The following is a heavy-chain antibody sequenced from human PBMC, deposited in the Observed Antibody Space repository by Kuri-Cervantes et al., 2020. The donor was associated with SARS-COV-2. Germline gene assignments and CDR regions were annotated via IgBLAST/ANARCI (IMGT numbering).Heavy chain of an antibody. Sequence: GESLKISCEVSGFLFSASAIHWVRQASGKGLEWVGRIKSKTDGGTTDYAAPVKGRFTISRDDSKNTLYLQMNSLKTEDTAVYYCTTERWLVPVFDYWGQGTLVTVSS. CDR1: GFLFSASA. D-gene: IGHD6-19*01. V-gene: IGHV3-15*01. CDR3: TTERWLVPVFDY. CDR2: IKSKTDGGTT. J-gene: IGHJ4*02.